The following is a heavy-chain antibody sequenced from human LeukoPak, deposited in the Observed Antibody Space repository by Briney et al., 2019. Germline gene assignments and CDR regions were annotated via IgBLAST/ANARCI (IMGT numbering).Heavy chain of an antibody. J-gene: IGHJ5*02. CDR2: IYHSGST. CDR3: ARVPYSSSYPNWFDP. CDR1: GGSIISGGYS. Sequence: SQTLSLTCAVSGGSIISGGYSWSWIRQPPGKGLEWIGYIYHSGSTYYNPSLKSRVTISVDRSKNQFSLKLSSVTAADTAVYHCARVPYSSSYPNWFDPWGQGTLVTVSS. V-gene: IGHV4-30-2*01. D-gene: IGHD6-13*01.